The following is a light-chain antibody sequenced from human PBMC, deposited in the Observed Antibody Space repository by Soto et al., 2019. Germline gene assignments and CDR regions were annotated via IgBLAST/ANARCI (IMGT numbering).Light chain of an antibody. CDR1: SSDVGGYNY. V-gene: IGLV2-14*01. CDR3: SSYTSSSTLV. Sequence: QPVLTQPASVSGSPGQSITISCTGTSSDVGGYNYVSWYQQHPGKAPKLMIYDVINRPSGVSNRFSGSKSGNTASLTISGLQAEDEADCYCSSYTSSSTLVFGGGTKLTVL. J-gene: IGLJ2*01. CDR2: DVI.